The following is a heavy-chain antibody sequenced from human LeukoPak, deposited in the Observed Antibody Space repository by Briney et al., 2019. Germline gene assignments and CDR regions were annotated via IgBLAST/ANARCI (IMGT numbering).Heavy chain of an antibody. V-gene: IGHV4-4*02. J-gene: IGHJ4*02. D-gene: IGHD2-2*02. CDR1: GGSISSSNW. CDR3: ARRSELLYNYFDY. CDR2: IYHSGST. Sequence: SETLSLTCAVSGGSISSSNWWSWVRQPPGKGLEWIGEIYHSGSTNYNPSLKSRVTISVDKSKNQFSLKLSSVTAADTAVYYCARRSELLYNYFDYWGQETLVTVSS.